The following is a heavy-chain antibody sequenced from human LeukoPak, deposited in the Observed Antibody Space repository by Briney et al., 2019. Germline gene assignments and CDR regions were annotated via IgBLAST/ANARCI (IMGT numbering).Heavy chain of an antibody. J-gene: IGHJ1*01. CDR1: GYTFTGYY. CDR2: INPNSGGT. Sequence: ASVKVSCKASGYTFTGYYIHWVRHAPGQGLEWMGWINPNSGGTNYAQKFQGRVTMTRDTSISTAYMGMSRLRSDDTAVYYCARGDCSGGSCNSLYFQHWGQGTLVTVSS. CDR3: ARGDCSGGSCNSLYFQH. D-gene: IGHD2-15*01. V-gene: IGHV1-2*02.